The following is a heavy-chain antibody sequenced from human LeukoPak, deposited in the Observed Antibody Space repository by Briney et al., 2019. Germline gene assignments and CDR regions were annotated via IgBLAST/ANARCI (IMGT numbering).Heavy chain of an antibody. CDR1: GFTFSSYW. V-gene: IGHV3-74*01. D-gene: IGHD2-2*01. Sequence: GGSLRLSCAASGFTFSSYWMHWVRQAPGKGLVWGSRINSDGSSTSYADSVKGRFTISRDNAKNTLYLQMNSLRAEDTAVYYCARGDCSSTSCYPVRFDPWGQGTLVTVSS. J-gene: IGHJ5*02. CDR2: INSDGSST. CDR3: ARGDCSSTSCYPVRFDP.